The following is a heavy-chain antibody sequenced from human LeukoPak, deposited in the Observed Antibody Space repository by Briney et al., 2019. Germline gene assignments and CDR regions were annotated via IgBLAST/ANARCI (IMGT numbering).Heavy chain of an antibody. CDR1: GGSFSGYF. V-gene: IGHV4-34*01. D-gene: IGHD3-22*01. J-gene: IGHJ4*02. CDR2: INHSGST. Sequence: SETLSLTCAVYGGSFSGYFWSWIRLPPGKGLEWIGEINHSGSTNYNPSLKSRVTISVDKSKNQFSLKLSSVTAADTAVYYCARASTYYYDSSGYYYGLLFDYWGQGTLVTVSS. CDR3: ARASTYYYDSSGYYYGLLFDY.